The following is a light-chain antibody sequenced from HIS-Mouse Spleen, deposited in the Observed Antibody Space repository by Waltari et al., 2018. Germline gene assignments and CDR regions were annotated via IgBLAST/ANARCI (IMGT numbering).Light chain of an antibody. CDR3: SSYTSSSTWV. Sequence: QSALTPPASVSGSPGQSITLSCPGPSSDVGGYNYVSCYQQHPGKAPKLRIYDVRNRPARVSNRFSGSKSGNTASLTISGLQAEDEADYYCSSYTSSSTWVFGGGTKLTVL. CDR2: DVR. V-gene: IGLV2-14*03. J-gene: IGLJ3*02. CDR1: SSDVGGYNY.